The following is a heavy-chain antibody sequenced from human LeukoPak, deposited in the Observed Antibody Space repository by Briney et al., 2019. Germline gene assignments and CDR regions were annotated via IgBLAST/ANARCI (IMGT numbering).Heavy chain of an antibody. D-gene: IGHD6-6*01. J-gene: IGHJ4*02. CDR2: MNPNSGNT. V-gene: IGHV1-8*01. CDR3: ATDSGSSGGFDY. Sequence: GASVKVSCKASGYTFTSYDINWVRQTTGQGLEWMGWMNPNSGNTGYAQKFQGRVTMTEDTSTDTAYMELSSLRSEDTAVYYCATDSGSSGGFDYWGQGTLVTVSS. CDR1: GYTFTSYD.